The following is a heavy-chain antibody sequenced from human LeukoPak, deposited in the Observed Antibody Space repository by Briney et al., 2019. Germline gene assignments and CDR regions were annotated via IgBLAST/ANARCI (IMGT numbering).Heavy chain of an antibody. CDR2: TYYRSKWYY. J-gene: IGHJ4*02. Sequence: SQTLSLTCAISGASVASNSVAWNWIRQSPARGLEWLGRTYYRSKWYYHYAVSGKSRITINPDTSNNQFSLQLNSVTPEDTAVYYCARGYRFGFDYWGQGTLVTVSS. V-gene: IGHV6-1*01. CDR1: GASVASNSVA. D-gene: IGHD5-18*01. CDR3: ARGYRFGFDY.